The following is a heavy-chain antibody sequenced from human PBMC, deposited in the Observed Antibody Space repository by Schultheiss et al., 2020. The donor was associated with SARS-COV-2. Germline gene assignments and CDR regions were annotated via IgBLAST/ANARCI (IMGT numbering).Heavy chain of an antibody. CDR1: GFTFSSYE. CDR3: ASDITVTGV. V-gene: IGHV3-48*03. D-gene: IGHD4-17*01. J-gene: IGHJ6*02. Sequence: GGSLRLSCAASGFTFSSYEMNWVRQAPGKGLECIAYISDTGSSEHYSDSVKGRFIISRDNDKNSLYLQMDSLRPDDTGIYYCASDITVTGVWGQGTTVTVSS. CDR2: ISDTGSSE.